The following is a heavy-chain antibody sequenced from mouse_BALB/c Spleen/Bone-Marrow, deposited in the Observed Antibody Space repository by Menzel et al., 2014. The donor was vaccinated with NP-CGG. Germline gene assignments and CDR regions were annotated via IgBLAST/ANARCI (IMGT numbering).Heavy chain of an antibody. V-gene: IGHV1-9*01. CDR1: GYIFSSYW. CDR3: ARGLYGNYGE. Sequence: SGAELMKPGASVKISCKATGYIFSSYWIEWIKQRPGRGLEWIGEILPGSGRANYNENFEGKATFTADTSSNTAYMQLSSLTSEDSAVYYGARGLYGNYGEWGQGASVTVSS. CDR2: ILPGSGRA. D-gene: IGHD2-1*01. J-gene: IGHJ4*01.